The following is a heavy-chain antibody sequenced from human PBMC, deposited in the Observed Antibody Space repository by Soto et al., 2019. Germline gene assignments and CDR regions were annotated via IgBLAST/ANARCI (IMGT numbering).Heavy chain of an antibody. V-gene: IGHV3-30*18. Sequence: QVQLVESGGGVVQPGRSLRLSCAASGFTFSNYGIHWVRQAPGKGLEWVAGISYDGSNRNYADSVKGRFTISRDNSKNTLYLQMNSLRAEDTAVYYCAKDNLRSSAVAGIDYCGQGTLVTVSS. CDR3: AKDNLRSSAVAGIDY. CDR2: ISYDGSNR. J-gene: IGHJ4*02. CDR1: GFTFSNYG. D-gene: IGHD6-13*01.